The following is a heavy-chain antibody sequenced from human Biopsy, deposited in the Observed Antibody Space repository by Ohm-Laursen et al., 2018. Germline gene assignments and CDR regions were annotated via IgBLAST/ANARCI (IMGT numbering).Heavy chain of an antibody. CDR2: VYFTGST. V-gene: IGHV4-59*01. CDR3: ARDRRGDSYMDV. Sequence: GTLSLTCAVSGDSIRSYYWSWIRQTPEKGLEWIGHVYFTGSTNFNPSLKSRVTISVDTSRVRFSLTLSSVTAADTAIYYCARDRRGDSYMDVWGQGTTVTVSS. J-gene: IGHJ6*02. D-gene: IGHD2-15*01. CDR1: GDSIRSYY.